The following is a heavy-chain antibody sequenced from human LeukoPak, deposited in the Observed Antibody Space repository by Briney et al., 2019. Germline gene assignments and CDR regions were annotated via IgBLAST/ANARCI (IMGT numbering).Heavy chain of an antibody. CDR3: ARAPLRGLYHFDY. CDR1: GFTVSSNY. J-gene: IGHJ4*02. CDR2: IYSGGST. D-gene: IGHD3-10*01. Sequence: GGSLRLSCAASGFTVSSNYMSWVRQAPGKGLEWVSVIYSGGSTYYADSMKGRFTISRDNSKNTLYLQMNSLRAEDTAVYYCARAPLRGLYHFDYWGQGTLVTVSS. V-gene: IGHV3-53*01.